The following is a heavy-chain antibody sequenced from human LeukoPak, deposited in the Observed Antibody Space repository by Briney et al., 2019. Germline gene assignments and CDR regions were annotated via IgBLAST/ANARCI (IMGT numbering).Heavy chain of an antibody. D-gene: IGHD1-14*01. CDR3: TTVGNPAYFAR. CDR2: IESKTDGGRT. CDR1: GFTVTNAW. Sequence: GGSLRLSCAASGFTVTNAWMSWVRQAPGKELEWVGRIESKTDGGRTNYAAPVNGRFTISRDDSKNTLDLQMNSLKSDDTAVYYCTTVGNPAYFARWGQGALVTVSS. V-gene: IGHV3-15*04. J-gene: IGHJ4*02.